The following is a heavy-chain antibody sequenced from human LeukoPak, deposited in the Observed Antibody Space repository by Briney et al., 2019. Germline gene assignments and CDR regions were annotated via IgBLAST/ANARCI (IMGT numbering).Heavy chain of an antibody. D-gene: IGHD3-10*01. CDR1: GGSISSYY. CDR2: IYYSGST. V-gene: IGHV4-59*01. J-gene: IGHJ4*02. Sequence: SETLSLTCTVSGGSISSYYWSWLRQPPGKGLEWIGYIYYSGSTNYNPSLKSRVTISVDTSKNQFSLKLSSVTAADTAVYYCARSSYYYGSGPTYYFDYWGQGTLVTVSS. CDR3: ARSSYYYGSGPTYYFDY.